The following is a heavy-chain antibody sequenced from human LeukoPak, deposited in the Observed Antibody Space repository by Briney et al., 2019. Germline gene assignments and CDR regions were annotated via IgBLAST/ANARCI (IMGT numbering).Heavy chain of an antibody. CDR3: ARDDNWGFDY. CDR1: GFVFSDYS. CDR2: IRGSGSGLGSGN. V-gene: IGHV3-48*04. Sequence: PWGSLRLSCAASGFVFSDYSMNWVRQAPGKGLEWVANIRGSGSGLGSGNYYADSVKGRFTISRDNTKTYLYLQMNSLRAEDTAFYYCARDDNWGFDYWGQGALATVSS. J-gene: IGHJ4*02. D-gene: IGHD7-27*01.